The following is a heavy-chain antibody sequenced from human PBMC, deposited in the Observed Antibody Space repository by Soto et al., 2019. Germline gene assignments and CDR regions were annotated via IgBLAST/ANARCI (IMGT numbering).Heavy chain of an antibody. CDR3: AREAISSDYFDY. CDR1: GFTVSSNY. J-gene: IGHJ4*02. Sequence: EVQLVETGGGLIQPGGSLRLSCAASGFTVSSNYMSWVRQAPGQGLEWVSFIYSGGRTYYADSVKGRFNISRDNSKNTLYLHMNSLRCEDTAVYYCAREAISSDYFDYWGQGTLVIVSS. D-gene: IGHD3-22*01. CDR2: IYSGGRT. V-gene: IGHV3-53*02.